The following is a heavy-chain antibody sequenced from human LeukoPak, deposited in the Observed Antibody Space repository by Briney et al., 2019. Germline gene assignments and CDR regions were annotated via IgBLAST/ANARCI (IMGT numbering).Heavy chain of an antibody. Sequence: GGSLTLSCAVSGVSVSTSHMDWVRQAPGKGLECVSVMSSDGTTLYTDSVKGRFTISRDNSKNTLYLQMNSLRVEDTAVYYCAKDYGDYAKCFDYWGQGTLVTGS. V-gene: IGHV3-53*01. CDR3: AKDYGDYAKCFDY. CDR2: MSSDGTT. D-gene: IGHD4-17*01. CDR1: GVSVSTSH. J-gene: IGHJ4*02.